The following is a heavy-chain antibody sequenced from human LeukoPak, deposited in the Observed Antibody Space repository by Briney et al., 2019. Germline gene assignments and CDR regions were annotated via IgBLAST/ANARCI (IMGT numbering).Heavy chain of an antibody. V-gene: IGHV4-34*01. CDR2: INHSGST. CDR3: ARDDHVRDYYDSSGYYGY. D-gene: IGHD3-22*01. J-gene: IGHJ4*02. CDR1: GGSFSGYY. Sequence: SETLSLTCAVYGGSFSGYYWSWIRQPPGKGLEWIGEINHSGSTNYNPSLKSRVTISVDTSKNQFSLKLSSVTAADTAVYYCARDDHVRDYYDSSGYYGYWGQGTLVTVSS.